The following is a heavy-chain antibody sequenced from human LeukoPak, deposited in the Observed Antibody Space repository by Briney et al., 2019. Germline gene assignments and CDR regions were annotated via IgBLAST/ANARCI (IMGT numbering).Heavy chain of an antibody. V-gene: IGHV1-8*01. Sequence: RASVKVSCKASGYTFISFDINWVRQVTGQGPEWMGWMNPNSGNTGYAQKFQGRVTMTRNTSISTAYMELSSLRSEDTAVYYCALDDSSGSHLDWGQGTLVTVSS. CDR3: ALDDSSGSHLD. D-gene: IGHD3-22*01. CDR1: GYTFISFD. J-gene: IGHJ4*02. CDR2: MNPNSGNT.